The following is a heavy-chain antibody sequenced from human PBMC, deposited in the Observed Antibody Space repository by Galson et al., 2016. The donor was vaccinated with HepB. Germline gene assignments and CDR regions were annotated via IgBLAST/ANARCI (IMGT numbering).Heavy chain of an antibody. Sequence: SLRLSCAASGFTFSSYWMHWVRQAPGKGLVWVSRINSDGNIAIFADSVKGRFTVSRDNAKSTLQLQMNSLRVEDTAVYFCARDFMYGPYDYGMDVWGQGTTVTVSS. CDR3: ARDFMYGPYDYGMDV. D-gene: IGHD4-17*01. V-gene: IGHV3-74*01. CDR1: GFTFSSYW. J-gene: IGHJ6*02. CDR2: INSDGNIA.